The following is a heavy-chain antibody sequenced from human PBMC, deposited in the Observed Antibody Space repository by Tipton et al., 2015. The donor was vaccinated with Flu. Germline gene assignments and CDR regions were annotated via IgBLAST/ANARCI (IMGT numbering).Heavy chain of an antibody. CDR1: GYFISSGYY. CDR2: IYHSGST. J-gene: IGHJ4*02. D-gene: IGHD6-19*01. Sequence: TLSLTCTVSGYFISSGYYWGWIRQPPGKGLEWIGSIYHSGSTYYNPSLKSRVTISVDTSKNQFSLKLSSVTAADTAVYYCARDLGGHSSGWKGPFDYWGQGTLVTVSS. V-gene: IGHV4-38-2*02. CDR3: ARDLGGHSSGWKGPFDY.